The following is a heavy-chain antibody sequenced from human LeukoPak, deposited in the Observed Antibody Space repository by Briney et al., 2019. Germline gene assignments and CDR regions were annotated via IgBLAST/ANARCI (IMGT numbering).Heavy chain of an antibody. Sequence: PGGSLRLSCAASGFTFNSYWMSWVRQAPGKGLEWVANIKQDGSEKYYVDSVKGRFTISRDNAKNSLYLQMNSLRAEDTAVYYCARDRLRIAVWGQGTMVTVSS. CDR2: IKQDGSEK. J-gene: IGHJ3*01. V-gene: IGHV3-7*01. CDR1: GFTFNSYW. CDR3: ARDRLRIAV. D-gene: IGHD6-13*01.